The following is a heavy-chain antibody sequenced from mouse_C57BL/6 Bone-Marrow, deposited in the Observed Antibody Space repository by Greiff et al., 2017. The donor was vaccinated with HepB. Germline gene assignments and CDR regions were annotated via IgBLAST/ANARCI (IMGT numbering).Heavy chain of an antibody. D-gene: IGHD2-5*01. V-gene: IGHV5-4*01. Sequence: EVNLVESGGGLVKPGGSLKLSCAASGFTFSSYAMSWVRQTPEKRLEWVATISDGGSYTYYPDNVKGRFTISRDNAKNNLYLQMSHLKSEDTAMYYCARDGGPYYSNFPLAMDYWGQGTSVTVSS. CDR3: ARDGGPYYSNFPLAMDY. CDR2: ISDGGSYT. CDR1: GFTFSSYA. J-gene: IGHJ4*01.